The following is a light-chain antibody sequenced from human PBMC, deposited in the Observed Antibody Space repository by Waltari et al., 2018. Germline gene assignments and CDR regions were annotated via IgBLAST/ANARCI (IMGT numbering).Light chain of an antibody. CDR2: GKN. Sequence: SSELTKDPAVSVALGQTVRITCQGDSLRSYYANWYRQKPGKAPLLVMYGKNNRPSGIPDRFSGSYSGDTASLTITGAQAEDEADYYCNSRDSNGNPFVFGPATKVTVL. CDR3: NSRDSNGNPFV. CDR1: SLRSYY. V-gene: IGLV3-19*01. J-gene: IGLJ1*01.